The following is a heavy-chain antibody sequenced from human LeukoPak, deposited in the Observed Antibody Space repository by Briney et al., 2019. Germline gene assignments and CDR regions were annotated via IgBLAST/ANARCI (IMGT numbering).Heavy chain of an antibody. CDR2: ISSSSSYI. J-gene: IGHJ6*03. V-gene: IGHV3-21*01. D-gene: IGHD6-19*01. CDR3: AREYSSGWTYYYYYYMDV. Sequence: PGGSLRLSCAASGFTFSSYSMNWVRQAPGKGLEWVSSISSSSSYIYYADSVKGRFTISRDNAKNSLYLQMNSLRAEDTAVYYCAREYSSGWTYYYYYYMDVWGKGTTVTVSS. CDR1: GFTFSSYS.